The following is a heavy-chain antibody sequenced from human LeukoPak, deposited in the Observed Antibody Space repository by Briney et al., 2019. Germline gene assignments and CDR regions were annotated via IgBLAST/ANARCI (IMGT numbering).Heavy chain of an antibody. CDR2: IYSGGST. J-gene: IGHJ4*02. V-gene: IGHV3-53*01. CDR3: ARDHERGYSYGLDY. CDR1: GLTVSSNY. D-gene: IGHD5-18*01. Sequence: PGGSLRLSCAASGLTVSSNYMSGVRQAPGKGLEWVSVIYSGGSTYYADSVKGRFTISRDNSKNTLYLQMNSLRAEDTAVYYCARDHERGYSYGLDYWGQGTLVTVSS.